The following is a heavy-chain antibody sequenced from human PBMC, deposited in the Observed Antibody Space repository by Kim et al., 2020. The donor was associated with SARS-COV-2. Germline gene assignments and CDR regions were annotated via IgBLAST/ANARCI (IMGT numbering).Heavy chain of an antibody. V-gene: IGHV4-34*01. J-gene: IGHJ6*02. Sequence: SETLSLTCAVYGGSFSGYYWSWIRQPPGKGLEWIGEINHSGSTNYNPSLKSRVTISVDTSKNQFSLKLSSVTAADTAVYYCARGGGTYYYDSSGYLGYYYYGMDVWGQGTTVTVSS. CDR1: GGSFSGYY. CDR3: ARGGGTYYYDSSGYLGYYYYGMDV. CDR2: INHSGST. D-gene: IGHD3-22*01.